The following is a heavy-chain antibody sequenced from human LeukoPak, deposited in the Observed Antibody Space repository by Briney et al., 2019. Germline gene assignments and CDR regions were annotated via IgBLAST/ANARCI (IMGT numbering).Heavy chain of an antibody. CDR3: ARHYYYGSGKYVPFDY. V-gene: IGHV4-39*01. Sequence: PSETPSLTCAVSGASIRSSTYDWGWIRQSPGKGLEWIGSFSYSGSTNYNPSLKSRITISIDTSNNHFSLKLSSVTAADTAVYYCARHYYYGSGKYVPFDYWGQGTLVTVSS. CDR1: GASIRSSTYD. J-gene: IGHJ4*02. D-gene: IGHD3-10*01. CDR2: FSYSGST.